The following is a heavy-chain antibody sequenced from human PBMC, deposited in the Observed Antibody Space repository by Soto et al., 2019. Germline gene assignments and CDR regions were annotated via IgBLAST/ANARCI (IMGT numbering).Heavy chain of an antibody. J-gene: IGHJ6*03. Sequence: EVQLLESGGGLVQPGGSLRLSCAASGFSFSDYAMNWVRQAPGKGLERVSAISGSGTTTYYADSVKGRFAISRDNSKNALFLQMNSLRAEDTAVYYCAKQNGYGEYGYSYFYYMDVWGTGTTVTVSS. D-gene: IGHD4-17*01. CDR2: ISGSGTTT. V-gene: IGHV3-23*01. CDR3: AKQNGYGEYGYSYFYYMDV. CDR1: GFSFSDYA.